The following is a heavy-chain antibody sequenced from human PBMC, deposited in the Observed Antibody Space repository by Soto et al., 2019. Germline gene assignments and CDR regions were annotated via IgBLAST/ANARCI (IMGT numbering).Heavy chain of an antibody. J-gene: IGHJ6*02. V-gene: IGHV3-23*01. D-gene: IGHD5-18*01. CDR1: GFTFSSYA. CDR3: AREEDTAMVRSYYYYGMDV. Sequence: GGSLRLSCAASGFTFSSYAMSWVRQAPGKGLEWVSAISGSGGGTYYADSVKGRFTISRDNSKNSLYLQMNSLRAEDTAVYYCAREEDTAMVRSYYYYGMDVWGQGTTVTVSS. CDR2: ISGSGGGT.